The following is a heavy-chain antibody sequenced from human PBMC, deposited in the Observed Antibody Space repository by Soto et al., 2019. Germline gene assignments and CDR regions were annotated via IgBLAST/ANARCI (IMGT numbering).Heavy chain of an antibody. CDR3: ARDPFQPFGS. CDR2: IYRDGSA. J-gene: IGHJ4*02. Sequence: EVQLVESGGGLVQPGGSLRLSCAASGFTVSTHYMSWFRQAPTKGLEWLSVIYRDGSAYYADSVKGRFTVSRASSENTLYLQINNLRAEDTAVYYCARDPFQPFGSWVQGTLVSVSS. CDR1: GFTVSTHY. V-gene: IGHV3-66*01.